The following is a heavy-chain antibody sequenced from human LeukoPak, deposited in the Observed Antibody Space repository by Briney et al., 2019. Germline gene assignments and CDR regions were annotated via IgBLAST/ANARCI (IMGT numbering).Heavy chain of an antibody. D-gene: IGHD5-12*01. J-gene: IGHJ6*03. CDR1: GFTVSSNY. CDR2: IYSGGST. Sequence: PGGSLRLSCAASGFTVSSNYMSWVRQAPGKGLEWVSVIYSGGSTYYADSVKGRFTISRDNSKNTLYLQMNSLRAEDTAVYYCARGTNGYDWGYYYMDVWGKGTTVTISS. CDR3: ARGTNGYDWGYYYMDV. V-gene: IGHV3-66*01.